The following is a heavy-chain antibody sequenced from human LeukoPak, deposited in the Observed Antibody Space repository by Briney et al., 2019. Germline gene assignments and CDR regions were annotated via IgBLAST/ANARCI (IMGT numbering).Heavy chain of an antibody. D-gene: IGHD5-18*01. V-gene: IGHV3-74*01. Sequence: GESLRLSCAASGFTFSSYSMNWVRQAPGKGLVWVSRTNGDGSDTSYADSVKGRFTISRDSATNTLYLQMNSLRAEDTAIYYCVRDGEYSHGIDFDYWGQGTLVTVSP. CDR3: VRDGEYSHGIDFDY. J-gene: IGHJ4*02. CDR2: TNGDGSDT. CDR1: GFTFSSYS.